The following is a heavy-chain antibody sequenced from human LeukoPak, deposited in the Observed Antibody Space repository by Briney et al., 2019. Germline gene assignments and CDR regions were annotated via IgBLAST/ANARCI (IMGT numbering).Heavy chain of an antibody. J-gene: IGHJ4*02. V-gene: IGHV4-34*01. CDR2: INHSGST. CDR1: GGSFSAYY. Sequence: PSETLSLTCAVYGGSFSAYYWSWIRQPPGKGLEWIGEINHSGSTNYNPSLKSRVTISVDTSKNQFSLNLGSVTAADTAVYYCASGYTSGWYVYWGQGKLVTTSS. D-gene: IGHD6-19*01. CDR3: ASGYTSGWYVY.